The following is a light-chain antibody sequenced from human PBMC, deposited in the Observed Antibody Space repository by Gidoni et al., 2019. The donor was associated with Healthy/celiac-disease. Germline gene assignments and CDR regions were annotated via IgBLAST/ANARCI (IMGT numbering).Light chain of an antibody. V-gene: IGLV3-1*01. CDR3: QAWDSTTVI. J-gene: IGLJ2*01. Sequence: YQLAQPPSVSVSPGQTASIPCSGDKLGDKKACWSQQNPGQSPVLFIYQDSKRPSGIPERFSGSNSGNTATLTISGTQAMDEADYYCQAWDSTTVIFGGGTKLTVL. CDR2: QDS. CDR1: KLGDKK.